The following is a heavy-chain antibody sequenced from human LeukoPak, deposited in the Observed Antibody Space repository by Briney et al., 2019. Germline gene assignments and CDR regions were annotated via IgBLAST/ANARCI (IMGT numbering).Heavy chain of an antibody. CDR1: GGSISSSSYY. CDR2: IYYSGST. J-gene: IGHJ4*02. CDR3: TGVFCDSSGYCRYYFDY. Sequence: SETLSLTCTVSGGSISSSSYYWGWIRQPPGKGLEWIGSIYYSGSTYYNPSLKSRVTISVDTSKNQFSLKLSSVTAADTAVYYCTGVFCDSSGYCRYYFDYWGQGTLITVSS. V-gene: IGHV4-39*01. D-gene: IGHD3-22*01.